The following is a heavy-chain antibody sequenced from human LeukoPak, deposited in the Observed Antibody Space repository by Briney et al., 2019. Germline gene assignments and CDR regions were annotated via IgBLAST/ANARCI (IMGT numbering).Heavy chain of an antibody. CDR3: ARGLGESTGALDY. D-gene: IGHD1-26*01. V-gene: IGHV3-72*01. Sequence: PGGSLRLSCAASGFTFSDYYMSWVRQAPGRGLEWVGRIRNKASSSTTSRFTISRDDSKTSLFLQINSLKTEDTAVYYCARGLGESTGALDYWAREPWSPSPQ. CDR1: GFTFSDYY. J-gene: IGHJ4*02. CDR2: IRNKASSSTT.